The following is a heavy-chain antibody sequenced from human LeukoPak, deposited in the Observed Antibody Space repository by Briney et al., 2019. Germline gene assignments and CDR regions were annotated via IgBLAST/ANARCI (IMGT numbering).Heavy chain of an antibody. V-gene: IGHV4-59*01. Sequence: SETLSLTCTVSGGSISSYYWSWIRHPPGKGLEWIGYIYYSGSTNYNPSLKSRVTISVDTSKNQFSLKLSSVTAADTAVYYCARAGDYSNYGNYYYYGMDVWGQGTTVTVSS. CDR3: ARAGDYSNYGNYYYYGMDV. CDR2: IYYSGST. CDR1: GGSISSYY. D-gene: IGHD4-11*01. J-gene: IGHJ6*02.